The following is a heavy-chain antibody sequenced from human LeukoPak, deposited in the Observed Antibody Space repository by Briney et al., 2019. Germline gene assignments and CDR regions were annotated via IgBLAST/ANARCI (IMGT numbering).Heavy chain of an antibody. CDR1: GGSISSGDYY. Sequence: SETLSLTCTVSGGSISSGDYYWGWIRQPPGKGLEWIGYIYYSGSTYYNPSLKSRVTISVDTSKNQFSLKLSSVTAADTAVYYCASSLLRLGELAMSFWGQGTLVTVSS. CDR3: ASSLLRLGELAMSF. D-gene: IGHD3-16*01. CDR2: IYYSGST. J-gene: IGHJ4*02. V-gene: IGHV4-30-4*01.